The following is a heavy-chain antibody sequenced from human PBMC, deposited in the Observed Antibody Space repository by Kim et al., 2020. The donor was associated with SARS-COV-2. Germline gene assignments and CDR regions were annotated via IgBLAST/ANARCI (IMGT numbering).Heavy chain of an antibody. D-gene: IGHD5-18*01. CDR3: ARETTWIQLWSDAFDI. J-gene: IGHJ3*02. V-gene: IGHV3-30*01. Sequence: SVKGRFTISRDNSKNTLYLQMNSLRAEDTAVYYCARETTWIQLWSDAFDIWGQGTMVTVSS.